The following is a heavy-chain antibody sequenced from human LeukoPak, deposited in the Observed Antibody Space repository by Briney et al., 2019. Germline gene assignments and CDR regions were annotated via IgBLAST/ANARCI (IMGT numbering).Heavy chain of an antibody. CDR1: GGSISSSSYY. V-gene: IGHV4-39*01. CDR2: IYYSGST. CDR3: ASLGTDDAFDI. J-gene: IGHJ3*02. D-gene: IGHD1-1*01. Sequence: SETLSLTCTVSGGSISSSSYYWGWIRQPPGKGLEWIGSIYYSGSTYYNPSLKSRVTISVDTSKNQFSLKLSSVTAADTAVHYCASLGTDDAFDIWGQGTMVTVSS.